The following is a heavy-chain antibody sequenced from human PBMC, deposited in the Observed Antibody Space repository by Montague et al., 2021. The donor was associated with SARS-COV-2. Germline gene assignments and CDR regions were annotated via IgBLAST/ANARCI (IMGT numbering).Heavy chain of an antibody. J-gene: IGHJ4*02. CDR1: GGSFSGYY. Sequence: SETLSLTCAVYGGSFSGYYWSWIRQPPGKGLEWIGEINHNGSTNYNQSLKSRVTISVDTSKNQFSLKLSSVTAADTAVYYCARANGYYFDYWGQGTLVTVSS. D-gene: IGHD2-8*01. V-gene: IGHV4-34*01. CDR3: ARANGYYFDY. CDR2: INHNGST.